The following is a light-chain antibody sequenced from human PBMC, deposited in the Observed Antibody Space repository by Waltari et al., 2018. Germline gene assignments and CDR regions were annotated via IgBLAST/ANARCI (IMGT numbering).Light chain of an antibody. CDR2: DVT. CDR3: FSYAGSYTYV. J-gene: IGLJ1*01. Sequence: QSALTQPRSVSGSPGQSVTISCVGSSRAVGRYNFVSWYQQYPGKAPKLMIYDVTKRPSGVPDRFSGSKSGNTASLTISGLQAEDEAGYYCFSYAGSYTYVFGTGTEVTVL. CDR1: SRAVGRYNF. V-gene: IGLV2-11*01.